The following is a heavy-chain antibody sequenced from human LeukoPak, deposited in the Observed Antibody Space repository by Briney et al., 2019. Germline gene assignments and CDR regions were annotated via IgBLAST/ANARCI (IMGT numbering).Heavy chain of an antibody. D-gene: IGHD3-3*01. CDR1: GGSISSSSYY. CDR2: IYYSGST. J-gene: IGHJ4*02. Sequence: SETLSLTCTVSGGSISSSSYYWGWLRQPPGTGREWLGSIYYSGSTYYNPSLKSRVTISVDTSKNQSSLKLSSVTAADTAVYYCAIVSEWSGYPYYFDYWGQGTLVTVSS. V-gene: IGHV4-39*01. CDR3: AIVSEWSGYPYYFDY.